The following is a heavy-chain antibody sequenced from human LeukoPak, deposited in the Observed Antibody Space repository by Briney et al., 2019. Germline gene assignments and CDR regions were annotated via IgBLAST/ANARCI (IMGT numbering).Heavy chain of an antibody. CDR2: ISYDGSNK. Sequence: GGSLRLSCAASGFTFSSYAMQWVRQAPGKGLEWVAVISYDGSNKYYADSVKGRFTISRDSSKNSLYLQMNSLRVEDTAVYYCARGRIERRSMIGDYWGQGTLVTVSS. V-gene: IGHV3-30*04. J-gene: IGHJ4*02. D-gene: IGHD3-10*02. CDR3: ARGRIERRSMIGDY. CDR1: GFTFSSYA.